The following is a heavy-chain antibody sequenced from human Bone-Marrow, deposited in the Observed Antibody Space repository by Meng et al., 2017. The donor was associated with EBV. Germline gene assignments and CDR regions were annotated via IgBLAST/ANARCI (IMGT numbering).Heavy chain of an antibody. J-gene: IGHJ4*02. CDR3: ARGKYYDNGGYSRSNYYFDF. CDR2: IS. D-gene: IGHD3-22*01. V-gene: IGHV1-18*01. Sequence: HVQRVVSGAEVKNPGSSAKVSCKTPGYPFTTMDLHWVRQAPGQGLEWMGWISHYAQKLQGRVTMTTDTSTSTAYMELRSLRSDDTAVYYCARGKYYDNGGYSRSNYYFDFWGQGTLVTVSS. CDR1: GYPFTTMD.